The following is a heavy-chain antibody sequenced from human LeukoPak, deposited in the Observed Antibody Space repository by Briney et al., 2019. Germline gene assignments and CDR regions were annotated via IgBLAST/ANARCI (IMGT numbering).Heavy chain of an antibody. J-gene: IGHJ3*02. V-gene: IGHV3-23*01. Sequence: PGGSLRLSCAASGFTFSRYAMSWVRQAPGKGLEWVSAISGSGGSTYYADSVKGRFTISRDNSKNTLYLQMNSLRAEDTAVYYCAKSEDHDGFGESPDAFDIWGQGTMVTVSS. CDR1: GFTFSRYA. CDR2: ISGSGGST. D-gene: IGHD3-10*01. CDR3: AKSEDHDGFGESPDAFDI.